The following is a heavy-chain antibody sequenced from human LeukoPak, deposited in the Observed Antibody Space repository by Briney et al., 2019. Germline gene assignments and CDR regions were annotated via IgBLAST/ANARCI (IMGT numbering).Heavy chain of an antibody. V-gene: IGHV1-3*01. CDR2: INACNGNT. CDR3: ARDYYGSGSYYNVYYYYGMDV. CDR1: GYTFTSYA. D-gene: IGHD3-10*01. Sequence: GASVKVSCKASGYTFTSYALHWVRQAPGHRLEWMGWINACNGNTKYSQKFQGRVTITRDTSASTAYMELSSLRSEDTAVYYCARDYYGSGSYYNVYYYYGMDVWGQGTTVTVSS. J-gene: IGHJ6*02.